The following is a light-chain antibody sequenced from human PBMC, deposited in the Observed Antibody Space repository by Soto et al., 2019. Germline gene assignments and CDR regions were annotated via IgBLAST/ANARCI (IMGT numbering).Light chain of an antibody. Sequence: QSALTQPASVSGSPGQSITISCTGTSSDVGSHNLVSWYQQHPVQAPKLMIYEVSKRPLGVSARFSASKSGNTASLTISGLQAEDEADYYCFSYGGSRAVFGGGTPLTVL. CDR2: EVS. CDR3: FSYGGSRAV. V-gene: IGLV2-23*02. CDR1: SSDVGSHNL. J-gene: IGLJ7*01.